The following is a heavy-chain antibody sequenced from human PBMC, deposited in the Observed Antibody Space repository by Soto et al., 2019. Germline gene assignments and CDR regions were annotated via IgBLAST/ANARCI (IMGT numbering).Heavy chain of an antibody. Sequence: SETLSLTCTVSGGSISSGDYYWSWIRQPPGKGLEWIGYIYYSGSTYYNPSLKSRVTISVDTSKNQFSLKLSSVTAADTAVYYCARDTAIFGADYYYGMDVWGQGTTVTVSS. CDR1: GGSISSGDYY. D-gene: IGHD3-10*01. CDR2: IYYSGST. J-gene: IGHJ6*02. V-gene: IGHV4-30-4*01. CDR3: ARDTAIFGADYYYGMDV.